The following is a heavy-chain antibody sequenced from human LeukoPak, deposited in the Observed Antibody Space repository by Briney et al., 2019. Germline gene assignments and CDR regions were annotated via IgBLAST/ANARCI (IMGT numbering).Heavy chain of an antibody. V-gene: IGHV3-30*03. D-gene: IGHD2-8*01. Sequence: GRSLRLSCAASGFTFRSYGMHWVRQAPGKGLDWVAVISYDGTNKYYADSVKGRFTISRDNSKNTLYLQMNSLRADDTAVYYCARKPRDIVLEIGAAYVDCWGQGTLVTVSS. J-gene: IGHJ4*02. CDR3: ARKPRDIVLEIGAAYVDC. CDR1: GFTFRSYG. CDR2: ISYDGTNK.